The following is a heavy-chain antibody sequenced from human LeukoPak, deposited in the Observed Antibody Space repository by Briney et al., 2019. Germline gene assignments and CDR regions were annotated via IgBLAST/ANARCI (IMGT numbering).Heavy chain of an antibody. J-gene: IGHJ4*02. CDR1: GGSISSSSYY. CDR3: ARNYYDSSGYYYGLPFDY. Sequence: SETLSLTCTVSGGSISSSSYYWGWIRQPPGKGLEGIGSIYYSGSTYYNPSLKSRVTISVDTSKNQFSLKLSSVTAADTAVYYCARNYYDSSGYYYGLPFDYWGQGTLVTVSS. D-gene: IGHD3-22*01. CDR2: IYYSGST. V-gene: IGHV4-39*01.